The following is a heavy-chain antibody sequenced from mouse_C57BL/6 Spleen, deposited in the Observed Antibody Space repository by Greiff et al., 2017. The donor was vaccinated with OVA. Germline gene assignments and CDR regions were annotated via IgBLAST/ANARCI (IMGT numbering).Heavy chain of an antibody. CDR1: GYTFTDYY. CDR2: INPYNGGT. Sequence: VQLKESGPVLVKPGASVKMSCKASGYTFTDYYMNWVKQSHGKSLEWIGVINPYNGGTSYNQKFKGKATLTVDKSSSTAYMELNSLTSEDSAVYYCARGPTVDYWGQGTTLTVSS. D-gene: IGHD1-1*01. V-gene: IGHV1-19*01. J-gene: IGHJ2*01. CDR3: ARGPTVDY.